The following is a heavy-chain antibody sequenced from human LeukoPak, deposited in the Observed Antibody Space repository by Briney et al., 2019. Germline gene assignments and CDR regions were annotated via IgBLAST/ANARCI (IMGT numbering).Heavy chain of an antibody. Sequence: GASVTVSFTAPGYTFTDYYIHWVRQAPGQGLDWMGCIDPDSGGTKYGQKFQGGVTMTRDTSINTAYMELSRLRSDDTAVYYCAREYYDSSGIKYAFDIWGQGTMVTVSS. CDR1: GYTFTDYY. J-gene: IGHJ3*02. D-gene: IGHD3-22*01. V-gene: IGHV1-2*02. CDR3: AREYYDSSGIKYAFDI. CDR2: IDPDSGGT.